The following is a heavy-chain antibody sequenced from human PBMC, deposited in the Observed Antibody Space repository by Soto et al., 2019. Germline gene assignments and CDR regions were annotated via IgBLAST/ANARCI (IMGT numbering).Heavy chain of an antibody. J-gene: IGHJ4*02. V-gene: IGHV4-31*03. D-gene: IGHD4-17*01. CDR3: ARAKYDYGDYRS. CDR1: GGSISSGGYY. Sequence: SETLSLTCTVSGGSISSGGYYWSWIRQHPGKGLEWIGYIYYSGSTYYNPSLKSRVTISVDTSKNQFSLKLSSVTAADTAVYYCARAKYDYGDYRSWSQGTLVTVSS. CDR2: IYYSGST.